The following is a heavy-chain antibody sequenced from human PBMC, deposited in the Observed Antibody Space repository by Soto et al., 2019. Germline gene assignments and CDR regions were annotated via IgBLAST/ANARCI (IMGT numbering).Heavy chain of an antibody. Sequence: GSLRLSCAASGFTFSMXXXXXVRQAPGKGLEWVASISYSGGSTNYADSVRGRFTISRDNSKNTQSLQMTSMRAEDTAVYYCAKVMGSHSFTANFDYWGRGTXVTVSS. V-gene: IGHV3-23*01. J-gene: IGHJ4*02. CDR2: ISYSGGST. D-gene: IGHD3-10*01. CDR3: AKVMGSHSFTANFDY. CDR1: GFTFSMXX.